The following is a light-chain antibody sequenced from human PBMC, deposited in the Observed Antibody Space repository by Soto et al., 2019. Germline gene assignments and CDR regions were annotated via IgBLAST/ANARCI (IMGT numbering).Light chain of an antibody. V-gene: IGKV3D-20*01. Sequence: EIVLTQSPATLSLSPGDRATLSCGASQSVGSSYVAWYQQKAGLAPRLLIYDGSSRASGIPDRFSGSGSGTDFTLTIGRLEPEDFALYYCQQYDNSAPLSFGGGTKV. CDR2: DGS. CDR1: QSVGSSY. CDR3: QQYDNSAPLS. J-gene: IGKJ4*01.